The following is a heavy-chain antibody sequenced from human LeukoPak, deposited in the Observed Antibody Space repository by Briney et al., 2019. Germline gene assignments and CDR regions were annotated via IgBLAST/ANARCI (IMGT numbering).Heavy chain of an antibody. V-gene: IGHV3-48*03. CDR2: ISSRGSTI. Sequence: TGGSLRLSCAASGFTFSSYEMNWVRQAPGKGLEWVSYISSRGSTIYYADSVKGRFTISRDNAKNSLYLQMNSLRAEDTAVYYCAELGISMIGGVWGKGTTVTISS. D-gene: IGHD3-10*02. J-gene: IGHJ6*04. CDR3: AELGISMIGGV. CDR1: GFTFSSYE.